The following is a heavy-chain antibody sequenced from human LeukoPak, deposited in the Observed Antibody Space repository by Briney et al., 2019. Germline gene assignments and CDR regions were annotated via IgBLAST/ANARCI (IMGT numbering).Heavy chain of an antibody. CDR3: AKEYYYDSSGYYYGDY. J-gene: IGHJ4*02. CDR1: GFTFSSYA. V-gene: IGHV3-23*01. Sequence: GGSLRPSCAASGFTFSSYAMSWVRQAPGKGLEWVSAISGSGGSTYYADSVKGRFTISRDNSKNTLYLQMNSLRAEDTAVYYCAKEYYYDSSGYYYGDYWGQGTLVTVSS. CDR2: ISGSGGST. D-gene: IGHD3-22*01.